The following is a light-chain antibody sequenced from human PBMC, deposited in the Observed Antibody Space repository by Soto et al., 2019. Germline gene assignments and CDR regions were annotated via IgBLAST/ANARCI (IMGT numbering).Light chain of an antibody. V-gene: IGKV3-20*01. Sequence: EIVLTQSPGTLSLSPGERATLSCRASQSVNSNYLAWYQQKPGQAPRLLIYGASSRATGIPDRFSGSGSGTDFTLTISRLEPEDFAVYSFQQYSNSPATFGPGTKVDIK. CDR1: QSVNSNY. CDR2: GAS. J-gene: IGKJ3*01. CDR3: QQYSNSPAT.